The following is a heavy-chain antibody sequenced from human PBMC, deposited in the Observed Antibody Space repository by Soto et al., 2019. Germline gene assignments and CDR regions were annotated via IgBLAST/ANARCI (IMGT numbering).Heavy chain of an antibody. CDR1: GGTFSTYA. V-gene: IGHV1-69*12. CDR2: IVPMFGTT. CDR3: PREEIIVAGSRPQSSSSYYGMEV. D-gene: IGHD6-19*01. J-gene: IGHJ6*02. Sequence: QVQLVQSGAEVQEPGSSEQVSCKASGGTFSTYAFTWVRKAPGQGLERMRGIVPMFGTTSYAQQFQGRLTITADESTSSAYMELSSLRSECTAVYYCPREEIIVAGSRPQSSSSYYGMEVWGQGTRVTVSS.